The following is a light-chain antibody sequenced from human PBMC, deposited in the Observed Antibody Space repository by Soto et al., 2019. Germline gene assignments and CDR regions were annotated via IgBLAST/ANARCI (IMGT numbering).Light chain of an antibody. CDR1: QSISRW. J-gene: IGKJ5*01. CDR3: QQYNSFSLIT. Sequence: DIQMTQSPSTLSASMGDTVTITCRASQSISRWLAWYQQKPGKAPKILISDASILENGAPSRFSGTGSGTEFTLTITNVQPDDFATYFCQQYNSFSLITFGQGTRLEI. CDR2: DAS. V-gene: IGKV1-5*01.